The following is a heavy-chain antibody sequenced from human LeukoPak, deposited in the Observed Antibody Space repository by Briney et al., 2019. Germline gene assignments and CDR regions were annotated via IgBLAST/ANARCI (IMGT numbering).Heavy chain of an antibody. D-gene: IGHD3-9*01. CDR3: ASHGLRYSGPYYLDY. CDR1: GDSISGSPYY. V-gene: IGHV4-39*07. CDR2: VHFRGAT. J-gene: IGHJ4*02. Sequence: SETLSLTCSVSGDSISGSPYYWGWIRQPPGRGLEWVATVHFRGATSYTPSLKSRVTISVDTSKNQFSLKLSSVPAADTAVYYFASHGLRYSGPYYLDYWDRGTLVTVSS.